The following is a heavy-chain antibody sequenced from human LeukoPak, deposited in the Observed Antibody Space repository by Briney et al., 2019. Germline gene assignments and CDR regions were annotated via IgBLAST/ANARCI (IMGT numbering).Heavy chain of an antibody. CDR2: IYPHDSDT. V-gene: IGHV5-51*01. CDR3: ARLELRYFDWSRGYFDY. Sequence: GESLKISCKGSGYSFTNYWIGWVRQKPGKGLEWMGIIYPHDSDTTYSPSFQGQVTISADKSINTAYLQWSGLRASDTAIYYCARLELRYFDWSRGYFDYWGQGTLVTVSS. CDR1: GYSFTNYW. D-gene: IGHD3-9*01. J-gene: IGHJ4*02.